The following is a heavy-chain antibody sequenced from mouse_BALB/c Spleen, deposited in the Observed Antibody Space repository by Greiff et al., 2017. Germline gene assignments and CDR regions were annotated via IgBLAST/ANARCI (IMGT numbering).Heavy chain of an antibody. J-gene: IGHJ3*01. Sequence: VQLQQPGAELVKPGASVKLSCKASGYTFTSYWMHWVKQRPGQGLEWIGEINPSNGRTNYNEKFKSKATLTVDKSSSTAYMQLRSLTSEDSAVYYCAVGTGAWYAYWGQGTLVTVSA. CDR3: AVGTGAWYAY. CDR1: GYTFTSYW. CDR2: INPSNGRT. D-gene: IGHD3-3*01. V-gene: IGHV1S81*02.